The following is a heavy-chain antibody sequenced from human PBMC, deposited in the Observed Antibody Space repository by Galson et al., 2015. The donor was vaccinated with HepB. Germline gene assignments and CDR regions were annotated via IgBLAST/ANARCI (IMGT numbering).Heavy chain of an antibody. J-gene: IGHJ4*02. CDR3: AREKQQLVRSYFDY. D-gene: IGHD6-13*01. CDR1: GGTFSSYA. Sequence: SVKVSCKASGGTFSSYAISWVRQAPGQGLEWMGRIIPILGIANYAQKFQGRVTITADKSTSTAYMELSSLRSEDTAVYYCAREKQQLVRSYFDYWGQGTLVTVSS. V-gene: IGHV1-69*04. CDR2: IIPILGIA.